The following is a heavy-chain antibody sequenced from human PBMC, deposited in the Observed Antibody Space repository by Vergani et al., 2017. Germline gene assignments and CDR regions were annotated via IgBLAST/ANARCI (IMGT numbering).Heavy chain of an antibody. CDR3: ARDPYYYDSSGYFDY. D-gene: IGHD3-22*01. Sequence: EVQLLESGGGSVQPGESLRLSCVASGFRFREHGMNWVRQAPGKGLEWVSYISSSSSTIYYADSVKGRFTISRDNAKNSLYLQMNSLRAEDTAVYYCARDPYYYDSSGYFDYWGQGTLVTVSS. V-gene: IGHV3-48*01. CDR1: GFRFREHG. J-gene: IGHJ4*02. CDR2: ISSSSSTI.